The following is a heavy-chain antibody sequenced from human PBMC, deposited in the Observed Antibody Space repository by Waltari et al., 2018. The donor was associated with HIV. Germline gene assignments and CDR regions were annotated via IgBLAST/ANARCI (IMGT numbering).Heavy chain of an antibody. D-gene: IGHD2-2*01. CDR2: ISWNSGRI. CDR3: AKDKRRYCSSTSCYYYFDY. J-gene: IGHJ4*02. CDR1: GFTFDDYA. V-gene: IGHV3-9*01. Sequence: EVQLVESGGGLVQPGRSLRLSCAVSGFTFDDYAIHWVRQAPGKGLEWVSGISWNSGRIGYADSVKGRFTISRDNAKNSLYLQMNSLRAEDTALYYCAKDKRRYCSSTSCYYYFDYWGQGTLVTVSS.